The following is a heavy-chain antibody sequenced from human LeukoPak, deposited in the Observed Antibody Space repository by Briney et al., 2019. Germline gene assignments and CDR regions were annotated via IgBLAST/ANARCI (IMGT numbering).Heavy chain of an antibody. CDR3: TTGPRPKYCTNGVCWVDY. CDR1: GFTFDDYA. V-gene: IGHV3-9*01. Sequence: GGSLRLSCAASGFTFDDYAMHWVRQAPGEGLEWVSGISWNSGSIGYADSVKGRFTISRDNAKNSLYLQMNSLRAEDTALYYCTTGPRPKYCTNGVCWVDYWGQGTLVTVSS. J-gene: IGHJ4*02. D-gene: IGHD2-8*01. CDR2: ISWNSGSI.